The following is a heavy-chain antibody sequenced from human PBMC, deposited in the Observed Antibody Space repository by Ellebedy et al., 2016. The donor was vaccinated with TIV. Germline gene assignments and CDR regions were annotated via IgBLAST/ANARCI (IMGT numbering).Heavy chain of an antibody. CDR1: GFTFSTYD. CDR3: ARATAGFDY. CDR2: IGAAGDT. V-gene: IGHV3-13*01. D-gene: IGHD1-14*01. J-gene: IGHJ4*02. Sequence: GESLKISCAASGFTFSTYDMHWVRQGSGNGLEWVSSIGAAGDTYYPGFVKGRVAISRENAKNSFYLQLNNVLVGSTAVYYCARATAGFDYWGQGTLVTASS.